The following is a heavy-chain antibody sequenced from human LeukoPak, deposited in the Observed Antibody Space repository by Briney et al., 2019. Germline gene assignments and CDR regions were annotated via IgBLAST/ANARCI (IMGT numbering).Heavy chain of an antibody. J-gene: IGHJ5*02. CDR1: GRTIRHLH. V-gene: IGHV4-59*01. CDR2: MYCSGSI. D-gene: IGHD3-16*01. CDR3: AREYHWGRGFDP. Sequence: SETLSLTCSVSGRTIRHLHLTWIRQAPGKGLEWIGYMYCSGSIHYNPSLKSRVTISGDTSKNQLSLKLNSATAADAAVYYCAREYHWGRGFDPWGQGIMVTVSS.